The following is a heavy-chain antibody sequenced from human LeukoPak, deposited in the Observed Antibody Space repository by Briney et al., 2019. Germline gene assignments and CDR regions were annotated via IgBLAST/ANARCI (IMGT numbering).Heavy chain of an antibody. D-gene: IGHD3-16*01. V-gene: IGHV1-2*02. J-gene: IGHJ4*02. CDR2: INPNSGGT. CDR3: ARTYYDYVWGSYIPHFDY. CDR1: GYTFTGYY. Sequence: ASVKVSCKASGYTFTGYYMHWVRQAPGQGLEWMGWINPNSGGTNYAQKFQGRVTITRNTSISTAYMELSSLRSEDTAVYYCARTYYDYVWGSYIPHFDYWGQGTLVTVSS.